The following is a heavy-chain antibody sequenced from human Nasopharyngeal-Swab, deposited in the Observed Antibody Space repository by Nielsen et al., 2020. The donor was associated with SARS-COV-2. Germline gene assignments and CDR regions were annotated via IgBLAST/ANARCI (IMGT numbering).Heavy chain of an antibody. Sequence: SETLSPTCTVPGGSISSGSYYWSWIRQPAGKGLAWIGRIYTSGSTNYNPSLKSRVTISVDTSKNQFSLKLSSVTAADTAVYYCARDRGSSLYYFDYWGQGTLVTVSS. CDR2: IYTSGST. D-gene: IGHD6-13*01. CDR3: ARDRGSSLYYFDY. CDR1: GGSISSGSYY. J-gene: IGHJ4*02. V-gene: IGHV4-61*02.